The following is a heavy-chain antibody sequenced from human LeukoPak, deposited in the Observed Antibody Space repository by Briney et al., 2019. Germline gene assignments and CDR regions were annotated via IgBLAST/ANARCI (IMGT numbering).Heavy chain of an antibody. D-gene: IGHD2-2*01. J-gene: IGHJ4*02. CDR1: GFTFSDYY. Sequence: GGSLRLSCAASGFTFSDYYMNWIRQAPGKGLEWISYISSGSDYTSYADSVKGRFTVSRDDAKNSLYLQMNSLRAEDTAVYYCARGFGQLAGYWGQGTLVTVSS. CDR3: ARGFGQLAGY. V-gene: IGHV3-11*05. CDR2: ISSGSDYT.